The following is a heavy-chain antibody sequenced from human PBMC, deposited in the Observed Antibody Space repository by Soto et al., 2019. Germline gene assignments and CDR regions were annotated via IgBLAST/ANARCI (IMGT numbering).Heavy chain of an antibody. CDR1: CGSISSYY. J-gene: IGHJ4*02. CDR3: ARAVCSSTSCYKLELPLDY. Sequence: PSETLSLTCTVSCGSISSYYWSWIRQPPGKGLEWIGYIYYSGSTNYNPSLKSRVTISVDTSKNQFSLKLSSVTAADTAVYYCARAVCSSTSCYKLELPLDYWGQGTLVTVSS. D-gene: IGHD2-2*01. V-gene: IGHV4-59*01. CDR2: IYYSGST.